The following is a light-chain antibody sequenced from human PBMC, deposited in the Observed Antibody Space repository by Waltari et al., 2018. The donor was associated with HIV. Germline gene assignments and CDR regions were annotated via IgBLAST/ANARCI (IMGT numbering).Light chain of an antibody. J-gene: IGLJ7*01. CDR3: ASWDDRVNGAV. Sequence: QSALTQPRSVSGSPGQSVTISCTGTSSDVGGYSYVSWYQQHPAKAPKVLIYDVTKRPSGAPDRFSGSKSGNTASLAISWLHSEDEGDYYCASWDDRVNGAVFGGGTQLTVL. V-gene: IGLV2-11*01. CDR2: DVT. CDR1: SSDVGGYSY.